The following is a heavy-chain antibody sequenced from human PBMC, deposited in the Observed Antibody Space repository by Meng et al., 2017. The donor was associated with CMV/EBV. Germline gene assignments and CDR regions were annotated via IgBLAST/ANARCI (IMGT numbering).Heavy chain of an antibody. V-gene: IGHV3-30-3*01. CDR2: ISYDGSNK. CDR3: ATDGGLPPYYYGLDV. Sequence: GESLKISCAASGFTFSSYWMSWVRQAPGKGLEWVTVISYDGSNKYYADSVKGRFTISRDNSKNTLYLQMSSLRAEDTAVYYCATDGGLPPYYYGLDVWGQGTTVTVSS. J-gene: IGHJ6*02. D-gene: IGHD3-16*01. CDR1: GFTFSSYW.